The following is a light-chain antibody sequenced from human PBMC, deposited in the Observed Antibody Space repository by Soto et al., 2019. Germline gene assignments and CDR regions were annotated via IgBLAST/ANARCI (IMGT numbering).Light chain of an antibody. CDR1: QSISSW. V-gene: IGKV1-5*01. Sequence: DIQMTQSPSPLSASVGDRVTIPCRASQSISSWFAWYQQKPGKAPKLLIYAASSLKSGVPSRISGSGSGTEFTLTITSLPPDDLATYYYQQDNSHPRTFGQGTKVDIK. CDR3: QQDNSHPRT. CDR2: AAS. J-gene: IGKJ1*01.